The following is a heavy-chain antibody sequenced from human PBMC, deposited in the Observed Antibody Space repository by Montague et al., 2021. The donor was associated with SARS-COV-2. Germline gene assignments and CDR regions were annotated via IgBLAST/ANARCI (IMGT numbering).Heavy chain of an antibody. CDR1: GGSFSTYS. Sequence: SETLSLTCAVHGGSFSTYSWNWIRQPPGKGLEWIGEIHHGGSTNYNPSLKSRVTISADTSKNQFSLKLTSVAAADTAVYYCARLGDGVVPSPTLGVGPYSSYYGMDVWGKGTTVTVSS. V-gene: IGHV4-34*01. D-gene: IGHD3-10*01. CDR2: IHHGGST. J-gene: IGHJ6*04. CDR3: ARLGDGVVPSPTLGVGPYSSYYGMDV.